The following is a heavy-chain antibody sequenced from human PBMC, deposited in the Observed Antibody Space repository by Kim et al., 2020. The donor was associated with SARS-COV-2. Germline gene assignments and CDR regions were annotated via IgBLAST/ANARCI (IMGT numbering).Heavy chain of an antibody. CDR3: AKDKLIALAASGDYYYGMDV. J-gene: IGHJ6*02. CDR2: ISGSGGST. V-gene: IGHV3-23*01. D-gene: IGHD6-19*01. CDR1: GFTFSSYA. Sequence: GGSLRLSCAASGFTFSSYAMSWVRQAPGKGLEWVSDISGSGGSTYYADSVKGRFTISRDNSKNTLYLQMNSLRAEDTAVYYCAKDKLIALAASGDYYYGMDVWGQGTTVTVSS.